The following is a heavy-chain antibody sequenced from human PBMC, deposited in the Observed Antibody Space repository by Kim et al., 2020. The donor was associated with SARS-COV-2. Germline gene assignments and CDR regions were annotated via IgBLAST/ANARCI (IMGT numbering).Heavy chain of an antibody. V-gene: IGHV1-69*13. Sequence: SVKVSCKASGGTFSSYAISWVRQAPGQGLEWMGGIIPIFGTANYAQKFQGRVTITADESTSTAYMELSSLRSEDTAVYYCARDAPTHYGDYHRDYYYYYYMDVWGKGTTVTVSS. CDR2: IIPIFGTA. CDR1: GGTFSSYA. CDR3: ARDAPTHYGDYHRDYYYYYYMDV. J-gene: IGHJ6*03. D-gene: IGHD4-17*01.